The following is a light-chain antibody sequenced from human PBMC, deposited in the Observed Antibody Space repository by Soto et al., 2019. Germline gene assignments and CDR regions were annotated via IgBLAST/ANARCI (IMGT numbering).Light chain of an antibody. V-gene: IGKV3-15*01. CDR2: GAS. CDR3: QHYNNWPPWT. J-gene: IGKJ1*01. Sequence: IVMTQSPSTLSVSPGGRATLSCRASQTIGDTLAWYQQKPGQAPRLLIYGASIRATGIPARFSGSGSGTEFTLTISTLQSEDFAIYYCQHYNNWPPWTFGQGTKVDI. CDR1: QTIGDT.